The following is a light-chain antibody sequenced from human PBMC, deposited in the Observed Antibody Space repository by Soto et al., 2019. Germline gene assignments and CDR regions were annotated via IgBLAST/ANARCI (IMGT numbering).Light chain of an antibody. CDR1: SSDVGGYNY. V-gene: IGLV2-14*01. CDR2: EVS. CDR3: SSYTSSSIWV. J-gene: IGLJ3*02. Sequence: SALTQPASVSGSPGQSITISCTGTSSDVGGYNYVSWYQQHPGKAPKLMIYEVSSRPSGVSNRFSGSKSGNTASLTISGLQAEDEADYYCSSYTSSSIWVFGGGTKLTVL.